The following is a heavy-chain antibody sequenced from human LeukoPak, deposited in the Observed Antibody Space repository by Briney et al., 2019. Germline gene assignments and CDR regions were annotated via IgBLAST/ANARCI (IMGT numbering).Heavy chain of an antibody. V-gene: IGHV4-34*01. CDR2: INHSGST. D-gene: IGHD3-16*02. J-gene: IGHJ6*02. Sequence: SETLSLTCAVYGGSFSGYYWSWIRQPPGRGLEWIGEINHSGSTNYNPSLKSRVTISVDTSKNQFSLKLSSVTAADTAVYYCARGKALSSSYYYYGMDVRGQGTTVTVSS. CDR3: ARGKALSSSYYYYGMDV. CDR1: GGSFSGYY.